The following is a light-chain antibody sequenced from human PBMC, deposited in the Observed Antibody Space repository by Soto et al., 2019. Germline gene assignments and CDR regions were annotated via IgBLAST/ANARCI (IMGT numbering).Light chain of an antibody. J-gene: IGKJ2*01. CDR2: DAS. CDR1: QTVTNNY. Sequence: EIVLTQSPGTLSLSPGERATLSCRASQTVTNNYLAWYQQKPGQAPRLLIHDASSRATGIPDRFRGSGSGTDFTLTISRLEPEDFAVYYCQQYGSSPLYTFGQGTKLEIK. V-gene: IGKV3-20*01. CDR3: QQYGSSPLYT.